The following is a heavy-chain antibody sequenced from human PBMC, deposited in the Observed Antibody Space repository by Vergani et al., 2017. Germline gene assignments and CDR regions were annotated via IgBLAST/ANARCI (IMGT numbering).Heavy chain of an antibody. V-gene: IGHV4-39*01. D-gene: IGHD3-16*01. CDR3: ASGKYYSDSTSHFRGRYFDV. CDR2: IYNSGNG. J-gene: IGHJ2*01. CDR1: GDSIISRSYY. Sequence: QMQLQESGPGLVKASETLSLTCTVSGDSIISRSYYWGWIRQPPGKGLEWIGSIYNSGNGDSSSSLKSRGTISADTSKNQFSLRLTSVTAADTAVYYCASGKYYSDSTSHFRGRYFDVWGRGTLVIVPS.